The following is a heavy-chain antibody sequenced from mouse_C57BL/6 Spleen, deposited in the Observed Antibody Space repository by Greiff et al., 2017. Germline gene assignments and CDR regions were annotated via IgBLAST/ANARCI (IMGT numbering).Heavy chain of an antibody. CDR2: IYPGDGDT. J-gene: IGHJ2*01. Sequence: QVQLKESGAELVKPGASVKISCKASGYAFSSYWMNWVKQRPGKGLEWIGQIYPGDGDTNYNGKFKGKATLTADKSSSTAYMQLSSLTSEDSAVYFCARSQTGNFDYWGQGTTLTVSS. CDR1: GYAFSSYW. D-gene: IGHD4-1*01. CDR3: ARSQTGNFDY. V-gene: IGHV1-80*01.